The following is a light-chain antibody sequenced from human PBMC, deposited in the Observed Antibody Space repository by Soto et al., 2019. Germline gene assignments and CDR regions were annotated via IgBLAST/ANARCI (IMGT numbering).Light chain of an antibody. Sequence: DIQMTQSPSSVSASVGDRVTITCRAGQGIGSRLDWYQQKPGEAPKLLIYDASSLQSGVPSRFSGRGSGTDFTLTISRLQPEDFATYYCQQGNSFPLTFGPVTKVDIK. CDR3: QQGNSFPLT. J-gene: IGKJ3*01. V-gene: IGKV1-12*01. CDR2: DAS. CDR1: QGIGSR.